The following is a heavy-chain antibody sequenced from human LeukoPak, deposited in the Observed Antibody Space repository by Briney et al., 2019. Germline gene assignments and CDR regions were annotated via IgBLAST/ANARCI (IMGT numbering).Heavy chain of an antibody. Sequence: PGGSLRLSCAAPEFTFSSYSLNWVRQPPGKGLEWVLSISSSTTYIYYADSVKGRFTISRDNAKNSLYLQMNSLRAEDTAVYYCARDVGYWYFDLWGRGTLVTVSS. CDR2: ISSSTTYI. CDR3: ARDVGYWYFDL. D-gene: IGHD2-15*01. J-gene: IGHJ2*01. CDR1: EFTFSSYS. V-gene: IGHV3-21*01.